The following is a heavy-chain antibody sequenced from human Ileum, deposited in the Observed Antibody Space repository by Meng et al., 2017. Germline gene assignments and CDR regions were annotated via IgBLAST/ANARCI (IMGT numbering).Heavy chain of an antibody. CDR2: INHSGST. CDR1: DGSFSGYF. V-gene: IGHV4-34*01. J-gene: IGHJ4*02. D-gene: IGHD3-10*01. CDR3: AGATIRTYYYGSGSYYFTK. Sequence: VQLQQGGAGTVKPSETLSLTCAVYDGSFSGYFWSWIRQPPGKGLEWIGEINHSGSTNYNPSLKGRVTISVDTSKSQFSLRLNSVTAADTALYYCAGATIRTYYYGSGSYYFTKWGQGTLVTVSS.